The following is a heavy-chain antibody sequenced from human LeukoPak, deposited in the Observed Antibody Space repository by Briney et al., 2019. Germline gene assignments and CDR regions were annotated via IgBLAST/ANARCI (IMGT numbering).Heavy chain of an antibody. Sequence: SETLSLTCAVSGGSISSGGYSWSWIRQPPGKGLERIGYIYHSGSTYYNPSLKSRVTISVDRSKNQFSLKLSSVTAADTAVYYCARVPVDYRYGMDVWGQGTTVTVSS. CDR2: IYHSGST. V-gene: IGHV4-30-2*01. D-gene: IGHD4-23*01. J-gene: IGHJ6*02. CDR3: ARVPVDYRYGMDV. CDR1: GGSISSGGYS.